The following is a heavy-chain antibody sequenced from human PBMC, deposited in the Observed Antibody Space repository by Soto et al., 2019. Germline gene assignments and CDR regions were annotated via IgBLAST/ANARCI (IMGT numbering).Heavy chain of an antibody. Sequence: GDSLKISCKASGYIFIDYWIGWVRQMPGKGLEWMGIVYPRDSDTRYSPSFQGQVTISADRSTGTAFLQWRSLKASDTALYYCARPPLPGYSIHFNSWGQGTLVTVSS. J-gene: IGHJ4*02. V-gene: IGHV5-51*01. D-gene: IGHD2-15*01. CDR3: ARPPLPGYSIHFNS. CDR1: GYIFIDYW. CDR2: VYPRDSDT.